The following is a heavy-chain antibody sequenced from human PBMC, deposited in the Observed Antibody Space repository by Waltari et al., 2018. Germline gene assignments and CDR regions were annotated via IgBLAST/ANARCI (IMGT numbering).Heavy chain of an antibody. CDR1: GFSFDDYA. Sequence: EVQLVESGGGLVQPGRSLRLSCAASGFSFDDYAMHWVRQPPGKGLVWVLAISWNSGGIGYAESGKGRFTISRDNAKNSLHLQMNSLRADDTALYYCAKDVAVAGTDYAMDVWGQGTTVTVSS. CDR2: ISWNSGGI. J-gene: IGHJ6*02. CDR3: AKDVAVAGTDYAMDV. V-gene: IGHV3-9*01. D-gene: IGHD6-19*01.